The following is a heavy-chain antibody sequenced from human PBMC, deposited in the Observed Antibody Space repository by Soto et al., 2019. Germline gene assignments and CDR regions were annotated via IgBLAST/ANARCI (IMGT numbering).Heavy chain of an antibody. CDR2: ISGSGGST. CDR3: AKDGGYCSSTSCYPGNYYYYYGMDV. D-gene: IGHD2-2*01. J-gene: IGHJ6*02. V-gene: IGHV3-23*01. Sequence: EVQLLESGGGLVQPGGSLRLACAASGFTFSSYAMSWVRQAPGKGLEWVSAISGSGGSTYYADSVKGRFTISRDNSKNTLYLQRNSLRAEDTAVYYCAKDGGYCSSTSCYPGNYYYYYGMDVCRQGTTVTVSS. CDR1: GFTFSSYA.